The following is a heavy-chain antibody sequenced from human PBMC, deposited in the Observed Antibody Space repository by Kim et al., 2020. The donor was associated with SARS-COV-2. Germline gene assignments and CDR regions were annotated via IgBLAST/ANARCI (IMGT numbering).Heavy chain of an antibody. CDR2: ISGSGGSS. Sequence: GGSLRLSCAASGFTFSSYAMSWVRQAPGKGLEYVSTISGSGGSSYYADSVKGRFTISRDNSKNTLYLQMSSLRAEDTAVYYCAKDPGVVCSGGSCYIDYWGQGTLVTVSS. CDR3: AKDPGVVCSGGSCYIDY. D-gene: IGHD2-15*01. J-gene: IGHJ4*02. V-gene: IGHV3-23*01. CDR1: GFTFSSYA.